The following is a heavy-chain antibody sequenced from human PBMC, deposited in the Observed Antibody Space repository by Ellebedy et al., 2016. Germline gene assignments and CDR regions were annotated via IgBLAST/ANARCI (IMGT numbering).Heavy chain of an antibody. J-gene: IGHJ4*02. Sequence: GESLKISXAASGFTFSSYAMHWVRQAPGKGLEWVSAISGSGGSTYYADSVKGRFTISRDNSKNTLYLQMNSLRAEDTAVYYCAKHDQKVGATTYWGQGTLVTVSS. D-gene: IGHD1-26*01. CDR3: AKHDQKVGATTY. CDR2: ISGSGGST. CDR1: GFTFSSYA. V-gene: IGHV3-23*01.